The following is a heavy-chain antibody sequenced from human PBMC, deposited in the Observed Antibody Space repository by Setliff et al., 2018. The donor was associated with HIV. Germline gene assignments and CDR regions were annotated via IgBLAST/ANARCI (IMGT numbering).Heavy chain of an antibody. CDR1: GYTFSSYD. CDR3: ATSTLGWSDDAFDI. D-gene: IGHD2-21*01. V-gene: IGHV1-8*02. J-gene: IGHJ3*02. CDR2: MNPNSGNT. Sequence: ASVTVSCKASGYTFSSYDINWVRQATGQGLEWMGWMNPNSGNTGYAQKFQGRVTMTRNTAISTAYMELRRLKSEDTAVYYCATSTLGWSDDAFDIWGQGTMVTVS.